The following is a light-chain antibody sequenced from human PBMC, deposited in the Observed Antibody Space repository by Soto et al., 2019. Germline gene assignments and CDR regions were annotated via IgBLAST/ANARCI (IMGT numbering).Light chain of an antibody. CDR3: CSYAGSYTFV. CDR2: DVT. V-gene: IGLV2-11*01. Sequence: QSVLTQPRSVSGSPGQSVTISCTGTSSDVGVYNYVSWYQQHPGKAPKLMIYDVTKRPSGVPDRFSGSKSANTAPLTISGLQAEDEADYYCCSYAGSYTFVFGTGTKVTV. J-gene: IGLJ1*01. CDR1: SSDVGVYNY.